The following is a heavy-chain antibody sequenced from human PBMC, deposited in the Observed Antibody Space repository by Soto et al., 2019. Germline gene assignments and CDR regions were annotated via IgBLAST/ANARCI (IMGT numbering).Heavy chain of an antibody. V-gene: IGHV4-39*02. CDR2: IYYSGVT. J-gene: IGHJ4*02. CDR3: GKELVGVTGHTDSDY. Sequence: PSETLSLTCTVSGVSIINSDSYWAWIREPPGKGLEWLGSIYYSGVTYYNPSLKSRVTISKDTSKNKFSLKVTSVTAADTAFYYCGKELVGVTGHTDSDYWGQGTQVTVSS. D-gene: IGHD2-8*02. CDR1: GVSIINSDSY.